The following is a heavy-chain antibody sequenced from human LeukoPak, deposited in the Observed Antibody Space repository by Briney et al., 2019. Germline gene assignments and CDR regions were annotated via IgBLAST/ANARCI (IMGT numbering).Heavy chain of an antibody. V-gene: IGHV3-23*01. CDR2: ISGSGGST. J-gene: IGHJ4*02. D-gene: IGHD4-17*01. CDR3: AKDQLDYGDYGGTDYFDY. Sequence: GGSLRLSCAASGFTFSSYAMSWVRQAPGKGLEWVSAISGSGGSTYYADSVKGRFTISRDNSKNTLYLQMNSLRAEDTAVYYCAKDQLDYGDYGGTDYFDYWGRGTLVTVSS. CDR1: GFTFSSYA.